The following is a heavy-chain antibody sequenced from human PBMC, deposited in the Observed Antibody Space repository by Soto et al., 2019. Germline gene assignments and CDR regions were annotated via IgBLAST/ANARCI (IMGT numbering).Heavy chain of an antibody. J-gene: IGHJ3*02. CDR3: ARGDTPMITGMDSFDI. V-gene: IGHV3-7*01. CDR2: IKQDGTEK. CDR1: GFTFSRYW. Sequence: RLSCAASGFTFSRYWMNWVRQAPGKGLEWVANIKQDGTEKNYVDSVKGRFTISRDNARKSLYLQMDSLRAEDTAVYFCARGDTPMITGMDSFDIWGQGTMVTVSS. D-gene: IGHD5-18*01.